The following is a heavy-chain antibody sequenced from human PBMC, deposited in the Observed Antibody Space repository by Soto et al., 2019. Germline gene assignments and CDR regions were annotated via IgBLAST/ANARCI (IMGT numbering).Heavy chain of an antibody. Sequence: GASVKVSCKTSGDTFTNFGLSWVRQAPGQGLEWMGWIATYNSSKNYAQKFQGRLTLTTDTSTSTGYMELKSLEYDDTAVYYCARVLRGVVNWFDPWGQGTLVTVSS. D-gene: IGHD3-10*01. J-gene: IGHJ5*02. CDR2: IATYNSSK. CDR3: ARVLRGVVNWFDP. V-gene: IGHV1-18*01. CDR1: GDTFTNFG.